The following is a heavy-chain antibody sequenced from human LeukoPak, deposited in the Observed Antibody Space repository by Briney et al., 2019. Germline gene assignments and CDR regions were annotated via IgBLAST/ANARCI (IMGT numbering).Heavy chain of an antibody. CDR2: INHSGSS. Sequence: SETLSLTCAVYGGSFSGYYWSWIRQPPGKGLEWIGEINHSGSSNYNPSLKSRVTTSVDTSKNQFSLKLSSVTAADTAVYYCARGTNQLVAIPFFDYWGQGTLVTVSS. V-gene: IGHV4-34*01. J-gene: IGHJ4*02. CDR1: GGSFSGYY. CDR3: ARGTNQLVAIPFFDY. D-gene: IGHD5-12*01.